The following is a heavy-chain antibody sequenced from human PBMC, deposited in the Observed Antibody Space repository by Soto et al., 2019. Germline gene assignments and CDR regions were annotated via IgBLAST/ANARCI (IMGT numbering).Heavy chain of an antibody. CDR2: IYYSGST. J-gene: IGHJ4*02. CDR3: ASLQNYDILTGYYKDY. D-gene: IGHD3-9*01. V-gene: IGHV4-30-4*01. CDR1: GGSISSGDYY. Sequence: SETLSLTCTVSGGSISSGDYYWSWIRQPPGKGLEWIGYIYYSGSTYYNPSLKSRVTISVDTSKNQFSLKLSSVTAADTAVYYCASLQNYDILTGYYKDYWGQGTLVTVSS.